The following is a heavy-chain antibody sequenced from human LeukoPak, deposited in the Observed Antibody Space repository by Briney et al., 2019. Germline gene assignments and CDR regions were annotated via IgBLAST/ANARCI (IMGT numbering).Heavy chain of an antibody. D-gene: IGHD3-22*01. V-gene: IGHV4-39*06. CDR2: ISYSGSS. Sequence: SETLSLPCTVSGGSISRSNYYWGWIRQPPGKGLEWIGTISYSGSSHYNPSLGSRITISVDTSKNQFTLKLRSVTAADTAVYYCARDPGHYYYDGGGRQDAFDLWGQGTRVPVSS. J-gene: IGHJ3*01. CDR3: ARDPGHYYYDGGGRQDAFDL. CDR1: GGSISRSNYY.